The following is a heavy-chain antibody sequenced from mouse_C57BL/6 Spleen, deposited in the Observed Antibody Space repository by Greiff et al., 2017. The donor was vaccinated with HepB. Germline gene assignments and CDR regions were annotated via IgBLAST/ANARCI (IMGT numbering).Heavy chain of an antibody. J-gene: IGHJ2*01. V-gene: IGHV1-26*01. CDR1: GYTFTDYY. CDR3: ARSWITTVVDY. D-gene: IGHD1-1*01. CDR2: INPNNGGT. Sequence: EVQLQQSGPELVKPGASVKISCKASGYTFTDYYMNWVKQSHGKSLEWIGDINPNNGGTSYNQKFKGKATLTVDKSSSTAYMELRSLTSEDSAVYYCARSWITTVVDYWGQGTTLTVSS.